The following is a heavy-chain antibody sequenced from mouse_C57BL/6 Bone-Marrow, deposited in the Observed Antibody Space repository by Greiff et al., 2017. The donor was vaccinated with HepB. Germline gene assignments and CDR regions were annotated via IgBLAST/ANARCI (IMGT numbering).Heavy chain of an antibody. Sequence: QVQLKQSGAELVKPGASVKMSCKASGYTFTSYWITWVKQRPGQGLEWIGDIYPGSGSTNYNEKFKSKATLTVDTSSSTAYMQLSSLTSEDSAVYYCAKGKVIYYYGSFDYWGQGTTLTVSS. D-gene: IGHD1-1*01. J-gene: IGHJ2*01. V-gene: IGHV1-55*01. CDR2: IYPGSGST. CDR3: AKGKVIYYYGSFDY. CDR1: GYTFTSYW.